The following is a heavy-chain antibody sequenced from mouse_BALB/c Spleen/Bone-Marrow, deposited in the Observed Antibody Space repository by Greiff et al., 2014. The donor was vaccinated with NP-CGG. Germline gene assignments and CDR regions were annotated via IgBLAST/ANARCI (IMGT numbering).Heavy chain of an antibody. J-gene: IGHJ2*01. Sequence: VPLQQSGAELLKPGASVKFSCTASCFNIKDTYMNWGKQTAEQGLEWIGRIDPANGYTEYDPKFQGKATIIADTSSNTAYLQLGSLTSEDTAVYYCATLTGTFDYWAQGTTLTVSS. CDR1: CFNIKDTY. CDR3: ATLTGTFDY. D-gene: IGHD4-1*01. CDR2: IDPANGYT. V-gene: IGHV14-3*02.